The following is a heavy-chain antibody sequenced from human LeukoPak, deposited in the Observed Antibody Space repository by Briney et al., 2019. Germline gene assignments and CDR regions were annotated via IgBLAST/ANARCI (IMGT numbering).Heavy chain of an antibody. CDR2: INPSGGST. J-gene: IGHJ4*02. D-gene: IGHD3-10*01. CDR3: ARGRHYYGSEFDS. V-gene: IGHV1-46*01. CDR1: GYTFTSYY. Sequence: GASVKVSCRASGYTFTSYYMHWVRQAPGQGLEWMGIINPSGGSTSYAQKFQGRVTITKDDSTNTAYMELSSLRSDDSAVYFCARGRHYYGSEFDSWGQGTVVTVSS.